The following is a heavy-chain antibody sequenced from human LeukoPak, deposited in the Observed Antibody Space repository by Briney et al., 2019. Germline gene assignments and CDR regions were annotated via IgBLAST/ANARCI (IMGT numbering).Heavy chain of an antibody. J-gene: IGHJ3*02. V-gene: IGHV4-4*02. Sequence: PSGTLSLTCAVSGGSISSSNWWSWVRQPPGKGLEWIGEIYHSGSTNYNPSLKSRVTISVDTSKNQFSLKLSSVTAADTAVYYCARARPFSYPGAFDIWGQGTMVTVSS. D-gene: IGHD2-2*01. CDR3: ARARPFSYPGAFDI. CDR1: GGSISSSNW. CDR2: IYHSGST.